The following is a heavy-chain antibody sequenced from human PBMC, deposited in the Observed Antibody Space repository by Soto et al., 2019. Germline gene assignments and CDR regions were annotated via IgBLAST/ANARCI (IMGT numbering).Heavy chain of an antibody. CDR2: IKQDGSEK. CDR3: AKDFWGTNGVCLDY. V-gene: IGHV3-7*01. D-gene: IGHD2-8*01. J-gene: IGHJ4*02. CDR1: GFTFSSYW. Sequence: EVQLVESGGGLVQPGGSLRLSCAASGFTFSSYWMSWVRQAPGKGLEWVANIKQDGSEKYYVDSVKGRFTISRDNSKNTLYLQMNSLRAEDTAVYYCAKDFWGTNGVCLDYWGQGTLVTVSS.